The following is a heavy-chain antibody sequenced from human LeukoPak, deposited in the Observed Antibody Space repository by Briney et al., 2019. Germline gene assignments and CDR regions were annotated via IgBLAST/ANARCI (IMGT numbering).Heavy chain of an antibody. D-gene: IGHD2-21*02. CDR1: GFTFSGYT. J-gene: IGHJ4*02. Sequence: GGSLRLSCAASGFTFSGYTMEWVRQSPGKGLEWVASISTSSTYIFYADSMKGRFTISRDNSKNSLYLQMSALRVEDTAMYYCARAGPKYCGGDCYQDYWGQGTLVTVSS. V-gene: IGHV3-21*01. CDR2: ISTSSTYI. CDR3: ARAGPKYCGGDCYQDY.